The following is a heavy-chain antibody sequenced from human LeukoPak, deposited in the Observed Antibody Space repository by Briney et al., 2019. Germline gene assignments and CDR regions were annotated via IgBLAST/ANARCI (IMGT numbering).Heavy chain of an antibody. J-gene: IGHJ4*02. V-gene: IGHV3-23*01. CDR1: GFTFSNAW. D-gene: IGHD5-24*01. CDR3: AKGGWLQLFDY. Sequence: GGSLRLSCAASGFTFSNAWMSWVRQAPGKGLEWVSGISGSSNSTYYADSVKGRFAISRDNSKNTLYLQMNSLRAEDTAVYYCAKGGWLQLFDYWGQGTLVTVSS. CDR2: ISGSSNST.